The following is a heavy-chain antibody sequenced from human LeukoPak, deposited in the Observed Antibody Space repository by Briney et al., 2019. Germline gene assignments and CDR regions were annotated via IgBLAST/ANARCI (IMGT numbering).Heavy chain of an antibody. CDR3: ATARGGY. CDR2: TSTSGGST. J-gene: IGHJ4*02. V-gene: IGHV3-23*01. D-gene: IGHD2-15*01. Sequence: PWGSLSLSCAASAFTFSSYAMSWVRQAPGKGLEWVSGTSTSGGSTYYADSVKGRFTISRDNSKNTLSLQMTSLRAEDTAVYYCATARGGYWGQGTLVTVSS. CDR1: AFTFSSYA.